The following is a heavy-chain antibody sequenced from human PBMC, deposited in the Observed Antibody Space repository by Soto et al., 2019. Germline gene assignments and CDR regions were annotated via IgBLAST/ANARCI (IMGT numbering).Heavy chain of an antibody. CDR1: GYTFTSYN. D-gene: IGHD1-26*01. V-gene: IGHV1-8*01. J-gene: IGHJ4*02. CDR3: VRGYSGTYRIDY. CDR2: MNPNSGDT. Sequence: ASVKVSCKASGYTFTSYNINWVRQATGQGLEWMGWMNPNSGDTGYAQKFQGRLSMTRDTSISTAYMELSSLGSDDTAVYHCVRGYSGTYRIDYWGQGTPVTAPQ.